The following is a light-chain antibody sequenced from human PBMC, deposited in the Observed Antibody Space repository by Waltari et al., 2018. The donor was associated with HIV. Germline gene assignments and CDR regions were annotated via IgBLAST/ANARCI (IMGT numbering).Light chain of an antibody. J-gene: IGKJ2*03. CDR1: QNIKTF. V-gene: IGKV1-39*01. CDR2: GAT. Sequence: DIHLTQSPPSLIGREGDKVVITCRASQNIKTFLNWYQHKSGRAPKLLISGATTLNSGVPSRFTCSGSGTLFTLTINSLHPEDSATYYCQQSYGTPSFGQGTNLEIK. CDR3: QQSYGTPS.